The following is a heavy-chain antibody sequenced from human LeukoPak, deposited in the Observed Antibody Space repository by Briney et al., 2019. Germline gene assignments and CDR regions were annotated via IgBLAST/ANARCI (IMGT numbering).Heavy chain of an antibody. CDR1: GFTFSSYA. Sequence: GRSLRLSCAASGFTFSSYAMHWVRQAPGKGLEWVSGINWNGDSIGYADSVKGRFTISRDNAKNSLYLQMNSLRVEDTALYYCARVPYYDILTGYYGGSFDIWGQGTMVTVSS. J-gene: IGHJ3*02. D-gene: IGHD3-9*01. V-gene: IGHV3-20*04. CDR3: ARVPYYDILTGYYGGSFDI. CDR2: INWNGDSI.